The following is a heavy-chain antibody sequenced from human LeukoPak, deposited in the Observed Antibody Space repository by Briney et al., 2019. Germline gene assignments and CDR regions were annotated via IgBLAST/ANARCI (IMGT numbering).Heavy chain of an antibody. Sequence: GGSLRLSCAVSGFTFSSYSMNWVRQAPGRGLEWVSSISSSSSYISYADSVKGRFTISRDNAKNSLYLQMNSLRAEDTAVYYCAANGYYDYVWGSYRSDYWGQGTLVTVSS. V-gene: IGHV3-21*01. CDR1: GFTFSSYS. CDR3: AANGYYDYVWGSYRSDY. J-gene: IGHJ4*02. D-gene: IGHD3-16*02. CDR2: ISSSSSYI.